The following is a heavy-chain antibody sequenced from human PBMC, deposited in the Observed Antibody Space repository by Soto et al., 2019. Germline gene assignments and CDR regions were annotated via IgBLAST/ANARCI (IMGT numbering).Heavy chain of an antibody. D-gene: IGHD2-2*02. V-gene: IGHV4-4*02. CDR2: IYHSGST. Sequence: PSETLSLTCAVSGGSISSSNWWSWVRQPPGKGLEWIGEIYHSGSTNYNPSLKSRVTISVDKSKNQFSLKLSSVTAADTAVYYCARVGVVVPAAIWRWFDPWGQGTLVTVSS. CDR3: ARVGVVVPAAIWRWFDP. J-gene: IGHJ5*02. CDR1: GGSISSSNW.